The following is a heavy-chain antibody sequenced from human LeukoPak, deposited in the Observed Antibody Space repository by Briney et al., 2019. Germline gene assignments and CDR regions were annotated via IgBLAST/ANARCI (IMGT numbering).Heavy chain of an antibody. Sequence: SETLSLTCAVYGGSFSGYYWSWIRQPPGKGLEWIGEINHSGSTNYNPSLKSRVTISVDTSKNQFSLKLSSVTAADTAVYYCARAITYYYDSSGYFDYWGQGTLVTVSS. CDR2: INHSGST. J-gene: IGHJ4*02. CDR3: ARAITYYYDSSGYFDY. D-gene: IGHD3-22*01. CDR1: GGSFSGYY. V-gene: IGHV4-34*01.